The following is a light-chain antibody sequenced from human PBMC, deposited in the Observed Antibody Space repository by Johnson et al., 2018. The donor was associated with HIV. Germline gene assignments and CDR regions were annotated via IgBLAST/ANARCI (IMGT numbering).Light chain of an antibody. Sequence: QPVLTQPPSASGAPGQRVTISCSGNSSNIGSNTVTWYQQLPGTAPKLLIYRNNKRPSGVPDRFSGSKSGTSASLAISGLQAEDEADYYCAVWDDSRNYVFGTGTKVTVL. V-gene: IGLV1-44*01. CDR2: RNN. CDR1: SSNIGSNT. J-gene: IGLJ1*01. CDR3: AVWDDSRNYV.